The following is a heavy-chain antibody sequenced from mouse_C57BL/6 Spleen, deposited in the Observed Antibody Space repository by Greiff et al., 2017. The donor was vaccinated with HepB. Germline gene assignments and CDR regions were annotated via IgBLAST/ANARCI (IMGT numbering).Heavy chain of an antibody. J-gene: IGHJ4*01. Sequence: EVKLQESGGGLVQPGGSLSLSCAASGFTFTDYYMSWVRQPPGKALEWLGFIRNKANGYTTEYSASVKGRFTISRDNSQSILYLQMNALRAEDSATYYCARSFGSFYAMDYWGQGTSVTVSS. CDR1: GFTFTDYY. CDR2: IRNKANGYTT. V-gene: IGHV7-3*01. CDR3: ARSFGSFYAMDY. D-gene: IGHD1-1*01.